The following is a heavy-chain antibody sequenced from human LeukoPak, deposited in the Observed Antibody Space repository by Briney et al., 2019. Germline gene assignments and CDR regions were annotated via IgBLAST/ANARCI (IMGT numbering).Heavy chain of an antibody. CDR1: GDSTSNYY. Sequence: SETLSLTCTVSGDSTSNYYWSWIRQHPGKGLEWIGYIYYSGSTYYNPSLKSRVTISVDTSKNQFSLKLSSVTAADTAVYYCARDQGNGEFDYWGQGTLVTVSS. V-gene: IGHV4-59*06. CDR3: ARDQGNGEFDY. J-gene: IGHJ4*02. D-gene: IGHD4-17*01. CDR2: IYYSGST.